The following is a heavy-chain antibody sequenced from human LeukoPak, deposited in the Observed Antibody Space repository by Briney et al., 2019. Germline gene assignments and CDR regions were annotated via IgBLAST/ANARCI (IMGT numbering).Heavy chain of an antibody. CDR2: ISGSGGST. J-gene: IGHJ4*02. Sequence: GGSLRLSCAASGFTFSSYAMSWVRQAPGKGLEWVSAISGSGGSTYYADSVKGQFTISRDNSKNTLYVQVNSLGTEDTAAYYCAKGSYYDSSGSFYFDYWGQGTLVTVSS. CDR1: GFTFSSYA. D-gene: IGHD3-22*01. V-gene: IGHV3-23*01. CDR3: AKGSYYDSSGSFYFDY.